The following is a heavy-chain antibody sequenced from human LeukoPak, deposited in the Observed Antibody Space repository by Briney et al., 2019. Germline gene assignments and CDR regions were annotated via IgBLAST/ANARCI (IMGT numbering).Heavy chain of an antibody. CDR3: ARDLSIVVVPAAPHRGFDP. V-gene: IGHV3-30*03. D-gene: IGHD2-2*01. Sequence: TGGSLRLSCAASGFTFSSYGMHWVRQAPGKGLEWVAVISYDGSNKYYADSVKGRFTISRDNSKNTLYLQMNSLRAEDTAVYYCARDLSIVVVPAAPHRGFDPWGQGTLVTVSS. J-gene: IGHJ5*02. CDR1: GFTFSSYG. CDR2: ISYDGSNK.